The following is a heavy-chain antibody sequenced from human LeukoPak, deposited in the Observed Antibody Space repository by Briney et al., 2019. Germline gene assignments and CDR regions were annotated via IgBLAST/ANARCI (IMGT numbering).Heavy chain of an antibody. V-gene: IGHV4-34*01. J-gene: IGHJ6*02. Sequence: GSLRLSCAASGFTFSNSAMSWIRQPPGKGLEWIGEINHSGSTNYNPSLKSRVTISVDTSKNQFSLKLSSVTAADTAVYYCARGGYYDSSGSYYYYYGMDVWGQGTTVTVSS. CDR1: GFTFSNSA. D-gene: IGHD3-22*01. CDR2: INHSGST. CDR3: ARGGYYDSSGSYYYYYGMDV.